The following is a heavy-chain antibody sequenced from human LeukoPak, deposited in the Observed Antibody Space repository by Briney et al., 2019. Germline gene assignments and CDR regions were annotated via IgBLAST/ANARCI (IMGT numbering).Heavy chain of an antibody. V-gene: IGHV4-34*01. CDR3: ARHIRIGYCSSTSCYETKRFDP. D-gene: IGHD2-2*01. CDR2: INHSGSA. J-gene: IGHJ5*02. Sequence: SETLSLTCAVYGGSFSGYYWSWIRQTPGKGLEWIGEINHSGSANYNPSLKSRVTISVDTSKNQFSLKLSSVTAADTAVYYCARHIRIGYCSSTSCYETKRFDPWGQGTLVTVSS. CDR1: GGSFSGYY.